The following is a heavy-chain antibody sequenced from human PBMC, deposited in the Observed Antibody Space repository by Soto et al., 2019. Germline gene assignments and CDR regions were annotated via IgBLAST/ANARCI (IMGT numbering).Heavy chain of an antibody. J-gene: IGHJ5*02. CDR1: GGSFSGYY. D-gene: IGHD6-19*01. V-gene: IGHV4-34*02. CDR3: AAAVARGWLDP. CDR2: INHSGST. Sequence: QVQLQQWGAGLLKPSETLSLTCAIYGGSFSGYYWSWIRQPPGKGLEWIGEINHSGSTNYNPSLKSRVAMSVDTSKNQFSLKLSSVTAADMAVYYCAAAVARGWLDPWGQGTLVTVSS.